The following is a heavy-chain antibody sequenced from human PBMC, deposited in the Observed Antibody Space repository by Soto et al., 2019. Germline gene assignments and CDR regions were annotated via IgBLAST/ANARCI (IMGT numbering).Heavy chain of an antibody. D-gene: IGHD5-18*01. CDR1: GGSISSYY. Sequence: QVQLQESGPGLVKPSETLSLTCTVSGGSISSYYWSWIRQPPGKGLEWIGYIYYSGSTNYNPSLKSRAPLSXDXSKNQFSLKLSSVTAADTAVYYCARGRIPLWYPFDYWGQGTLVTVSS. CDR2: IYYSGST. J-gene: IGHJ4*02. V-gene: IGHV4-59*01. CDR3: ARGRIPLWYPFDY.